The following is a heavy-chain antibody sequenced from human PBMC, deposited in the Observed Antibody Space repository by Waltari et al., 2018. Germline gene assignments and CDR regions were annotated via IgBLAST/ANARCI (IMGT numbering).Heavy chain of an antibody. CDR3: VTFRWLGF. CDR2: IRYDGSER. V-gene: IGHV3-7*01. J-gene: IGHJ4*02. D-gene: IGHD3-10*01. Sequence: EVQVVESGGGLVQPGGSLRLYCEVSGLTFSNFWMSWVRQVPGKGLEWVANIRYDGSERNYVDSVKGRFTISRDNAKNSVYLQMNSLRADDAAVYYCVTFRWLGFWGQGTLVTVSS. CDR1: GLTFSNFW.